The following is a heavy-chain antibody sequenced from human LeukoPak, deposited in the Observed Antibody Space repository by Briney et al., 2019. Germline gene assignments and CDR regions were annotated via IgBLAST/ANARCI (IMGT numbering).Heavy chain of an antibody. CDR1: GGSISSYY. J-gene: IGHJ6*03. D-gene: IGHD3-16*02. V-gene: IGHV4-4*07. CDR3: ARDGYDYVWGSSRYYSYMDV. CDR2: IYASGIT. Sequence: PSETLSLTCTVAGGSISSYYWSWIRQPAGKGLEWIGRIYASGITNYNPSLKSRVTMSVDTPKNQFSLKLSSVTAADKAVYYWARDGYDYVWGSSRYYSYMDVWGKGTTVTVSS.